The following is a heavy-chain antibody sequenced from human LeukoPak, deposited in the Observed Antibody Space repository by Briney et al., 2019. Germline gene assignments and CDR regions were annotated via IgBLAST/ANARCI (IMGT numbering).Heavy chain of an antibody. J-gene: IGHJ4*02. CDR3: ASSTTGTKHRLSYLRLNY. D-gene: IGHD1-7*01. CDR1: GDSISTSSFY. Sequence: SETLSLTCTVSGDSISTSSFYWGWIRQPPGKGLEWLGSIYYSGITHYNPSLKSRVTISVDTSKNQFSLKLSSVTAADTAVYYCASSTTGTKHRLSYLRLNYWGQGTLVTVSS. V-gene: IGHV4-39*01. CDR2: IYYSGIT.